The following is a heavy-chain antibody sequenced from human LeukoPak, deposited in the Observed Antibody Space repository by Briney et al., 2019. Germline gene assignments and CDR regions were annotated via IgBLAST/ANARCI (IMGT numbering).Heavy chain of an antibody. CDR2: IGTASDT. Sequence: GGSLRLSCAASGFTFSSFDMHWVRQPTGQGLGWVSTIGTASDTYYPGSVEGRFTLSRDNAKNSLYPQMNSLTAGDTAVYYCARGPPRGKYYYMDVWGKGTTVTVSS. CDR3: ARGPPRGKYYYMDV. CDR1: GFTFSSFD. V-gene: IGHV3-13*01. D-gene: IGHD1-1*01. J-gene: IGHJ6*03.